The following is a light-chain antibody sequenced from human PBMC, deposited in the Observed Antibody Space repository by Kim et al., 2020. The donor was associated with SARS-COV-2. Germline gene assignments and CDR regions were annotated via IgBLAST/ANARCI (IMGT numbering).Light chain of an antibody. J-gene: IGKJ3*01. Sequence: ASVGDRVTITCRASQSISSYLNWYQHKPGKVPKLLIYAASSLQSGVPSRFSGSGSGTDFTLTISSLQPEDFATYYCQQSYSTPFTFGPGTKVDIK. CDR2: AAS. V-gene: IGKV1-39*01. CDR1: QSISSY. CDR3: QQSYSTPFT.